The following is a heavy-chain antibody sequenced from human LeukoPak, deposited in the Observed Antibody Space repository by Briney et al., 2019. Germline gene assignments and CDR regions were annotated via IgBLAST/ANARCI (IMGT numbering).Heavy chain of an antibody. CDR2: ISSSGSTI. CDR1: GFTFSDYY. V-gene: IGHV3-11*04. CDR3: ARDVQYQLSWYYYYYMDV. J-gene: IGHJ6*03. Sequence: GGSLRLSCADSGFTFSDYYMSWIRQAPGKGLEWVSYISSSGSTIYYADSVKGRFTISRDNAKNSLYLQMNSLRAEDTAVYYCARDVQYQLSWYYYYYMDVWGKGTTVTVSS. D-gene: IGHD2-2*01.